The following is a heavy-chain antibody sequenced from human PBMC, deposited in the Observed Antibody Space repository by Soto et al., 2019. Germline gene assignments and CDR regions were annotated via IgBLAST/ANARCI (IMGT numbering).Heavy chain of an antibody. CDR2: IYPGDSDT. J-gene: IGHJ6*02. V-gene: IGHV5-51*01. Sequence: GESLKISWKCSGYSFTSYLSVLVRQMHGKGLEWMGIIYPGDSDTRYSPSFQGQVTISADKSISTAYLQWSSLKASDTAMYYWARLMTTMTSVYYVMDVWVQGSTVTVSS. CDR1: GYSFTSYL. D-gene: IGHD4-17*01. CDR3: ARLMTTMTSVYYVMDV.